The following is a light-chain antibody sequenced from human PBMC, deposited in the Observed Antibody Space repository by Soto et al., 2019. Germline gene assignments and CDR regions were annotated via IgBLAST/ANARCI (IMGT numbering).Light chain of an antibody. CDR2: DVS. CDR3: SAFTGTTYV. J-gene: IGLJ1*01. CDR1: SSDVGGNKY. V-gene: IGLV2-14*03. Sequence: SVLTQPASLSGSSGQSITLSCPGTSSDVGGNKYVSWYQHYPGKAPKLMICDVSNRPSGVSNRFSGSKSGNTASLTISGLQAEDEADYYCSAFTGTTYVFGTGTKSPS.